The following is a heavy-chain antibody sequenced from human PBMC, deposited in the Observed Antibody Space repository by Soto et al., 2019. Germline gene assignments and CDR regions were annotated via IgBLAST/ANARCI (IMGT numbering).Heavy chain of an antibody. D-gene: IGHD6-6*01. CDR1: GDSVSDNSAA. V-gene: IGHV6-1*01. CDR2: TYYRSKWYS. J-gene: IGHJ4*02. Sequence: QVQLQQSGPGLMKPSQTLSLTCAISGDSVSDNSAAWNWIRQSPSKGLEWLGRTYYRSKWYSDYALSVKIRITINPDTSKNQFSLQLNSVTPEDTAVYYCARDGYSSSYDFDYWGQGTLVTVSS. CDR3: ARDGYSSSYDFDY.